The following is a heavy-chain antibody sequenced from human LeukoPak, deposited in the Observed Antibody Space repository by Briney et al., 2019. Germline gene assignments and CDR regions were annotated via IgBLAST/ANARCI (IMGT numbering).Heavy chain of an antibody. CDR2: IIPIFGTA. CDR1: GYTFTSYD. Sequence: GASVKVSCKASGYTFTSYDINWVRQAPGQGLEWMGGIIPIFGTANYAQKFQGRVTITTDESTSTAYMELSSLRSEDTAVYYCATAQLLWFGELSPFDTWGKGTLVTVSA. D-gene: IGHD3-10*01. V-gene: IGHV1-69*05. J-gene: IGHJ5*02. CDR3: ATAQLLWFGELSPFDT.